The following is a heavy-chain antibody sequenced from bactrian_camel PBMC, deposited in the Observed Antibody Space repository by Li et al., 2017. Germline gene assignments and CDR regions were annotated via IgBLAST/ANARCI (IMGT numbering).Heavy chain of an antibody. CDR3: ATPGLDY. Sequence: HVQLVESGGGSVQAGGSLRLSCALSGTAYRQYCMAWFRQSPGKGLEWVSVINWSGGSPYYADAVKGRFTFSRDNAKNTLYLQMNSLKTEDTAVYYCATPGLDYWGQGTQVTVS. J-gene: IGHJ4*01. CDR2: INWSGGSP. CDR1: GTAYRQYC. V-gene: IGHV3S1*01. D-gene: IGHD2*01.